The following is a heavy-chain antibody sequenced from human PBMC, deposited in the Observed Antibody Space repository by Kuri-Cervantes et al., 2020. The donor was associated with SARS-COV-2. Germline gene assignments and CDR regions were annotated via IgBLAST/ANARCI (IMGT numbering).Heavy chain of an antibody. D-gene: IGHD4-17*01. CDR1: GFTFSSYG. Sequence: GESLKISCAASGFTFSSYGMHWVRQAPGKGLEWVAFIRYDGSNKYYADSVKGRFTISRDNSKNTLYLQMNSLRAEDTAVYYCAKHQILYGDYSLFDYWGQGTLVTVSS. J-gene: IGHJ4*02. CDR3: AKHQILYGDYSLFDY. V-gene: IGHV3-30*02. CDR2: IRYDGSNK.